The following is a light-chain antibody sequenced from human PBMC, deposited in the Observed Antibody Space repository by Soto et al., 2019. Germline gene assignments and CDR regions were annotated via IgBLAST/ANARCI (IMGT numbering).Light chain of an antibody. V-gene: IGLV2-8*01. Sequence: QSVLTQPPSASGSPGQSLTISCTGTSSDVGFYNFVSWYQQRPGKAPKLVIYEVTKRPSGVPDRFSGSKSGSTASLTVSGLQADDEAEYYCASYAGTTLFVFGSGTNVTVL. CDR3: ASYAGTTLFV. CDR2: EVT. J-gene: IGLJ1*01. CDR1: SSDVGFYNF.